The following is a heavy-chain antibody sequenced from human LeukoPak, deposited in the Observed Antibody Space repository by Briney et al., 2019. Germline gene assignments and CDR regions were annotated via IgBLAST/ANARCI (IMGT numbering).Heavy chain of an antibody. J-gene: IGHJ5*02. V-gene: IGHV5-51*01. D-gene: IGHD2-15*01. CDR2: IYPGDSDT. CDR1: GYSFTSYW. Sequence: GESLKISCKGSGYSFTSYWIGWVRQMPGKGLEWMGIIYPGDSDTRYSPSFQGQVTISADKSISTAYLQWSSLKASDTGMYYCARQLVVAATGPNWFDPWGQGTLVTVSS. CDR3: ARQLVVAATGPNWFDP.